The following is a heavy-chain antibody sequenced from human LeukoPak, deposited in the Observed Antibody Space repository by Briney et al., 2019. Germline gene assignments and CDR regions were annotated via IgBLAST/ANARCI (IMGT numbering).Heavy chain of an antibody. CDR3: ARDYCSGGSCYSDEFDY. V-gene: IGHV1-2*02. CDR1: GYTFTGYY. D-gene: IGHD2-15*01. Sequence: GASVKVSCKASGYTFTGYYMHWVRRAPGQGLEWMGWINPNSGGTNYAQKFQGRVTMTRDTSISTAYMELSRLRSDDTAVYYCARDYCSGGSCYSDEFDYWGQGTLVTVSS. J-gene: IGHJ4*02. CDR2: INPNSGGT.